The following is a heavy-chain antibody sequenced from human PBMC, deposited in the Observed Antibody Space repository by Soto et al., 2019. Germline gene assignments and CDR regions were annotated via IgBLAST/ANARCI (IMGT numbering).Heavy chain of an antibody. J-gene: IGHJ4*02. CDR3: AKSDGVVTAWRHTDY. CDR1: GFTFSSYG. V-gene: IGHV3-30*18. CDR2: ISYDGSNK. Sequence: GGSLRLSCAASGFTFSSYGMHWVRQAPGKGLEWVAVISYDGSNKYYVDSVKGRFTISRDNSKNTLYLQMNSLRAEDTAVYYCAKSDGVVTAWRHTDYWGQGTLVTVSS. D-gene: IGHD2-21*02.